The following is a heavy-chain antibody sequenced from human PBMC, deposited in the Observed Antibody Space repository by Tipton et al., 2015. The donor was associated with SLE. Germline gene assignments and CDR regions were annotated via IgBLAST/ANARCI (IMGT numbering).Heavy chain of an antibody. CDR2: IYSGGRT. CDR3: VTMLGLSGSEPCNGGM. CDR1: GFTVSNNF. J-gene: IGHJ6*01. V-gene: IGHV3-53*04. Sequence: SLRLSCAASGFTVSNNFMSWVRQAPGKGLELVSVIYSGGRTYYADSGKGRSTISRRRSENTLYVGMNSLRAEDTCVYYCVTMLGLSGSEPCNGGM. D-gene: IGHD2-15*01.